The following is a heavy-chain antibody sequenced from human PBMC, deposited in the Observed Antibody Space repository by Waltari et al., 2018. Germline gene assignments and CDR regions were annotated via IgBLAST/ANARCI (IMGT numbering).Heavy chain of an antibody. CDR2: MNPNSGNT. D-gene: IGHD3-22*01. Sequence: QVQLVQSGAEVKKPGASVKVSCKASGYTFTSYDINWVRQATGQGLEWMGWMNPNSGNTGYAQKFQGRVTMTRNTSISTVYMELSSLRSEDTAVYYCASLTYYYDSSGYYQRDYWGQGTLVTVSS. V-gene: IGHV1-8*01. CDR3: ASLTYYYDSSGYYQRDY. J-gene: IGHJ4*02. CDR1: GYTFTSYD.